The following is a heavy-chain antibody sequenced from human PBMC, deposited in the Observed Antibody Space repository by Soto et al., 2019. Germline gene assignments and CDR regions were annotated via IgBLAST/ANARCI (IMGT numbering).Heavy chain of an antibody. D-gene: IGHD1-26*01. V-gene: IGHV3-48*02. CDR2: ISGSGSTT. CDR3: AKMGGLLGATYDWYFDL. Sequence: GGSLRLCCAASGFAVSDYSMNWVRQAPGKGLEWVSYISGSGSTTYYADSVKGRFTISRDSAKNSLYLQMNGLTDEDTAVYYFAKMGGLLGATYDWYFDLWGRGTLVTVSS. CDR1: GFAVSDYS. J-gene: IGHJ2*01.